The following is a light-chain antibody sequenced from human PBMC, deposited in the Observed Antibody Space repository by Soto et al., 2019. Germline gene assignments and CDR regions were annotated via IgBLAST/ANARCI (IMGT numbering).Light chain of an antibody. CDR3: QQHSHWPPWT. CDR2: WAS. Sequence: IVMTQCPDSLAVSLGEGATINCKSSQTFLYSSNNRDYLTWYQQKPGQPPKLLIYWASTREFGVPDRFSGSGSGTDFTLTISSLEPEDFAVYYCQQHSHWPPWTFGQGTKVDIK. J-gene: IGKJ1*01. CDR1: QTFLYSSNNRDY. V-gene: IGKV4-1*01.